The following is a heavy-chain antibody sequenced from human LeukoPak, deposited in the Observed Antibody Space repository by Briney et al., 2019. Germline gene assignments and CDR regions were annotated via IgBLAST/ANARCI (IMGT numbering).Heavy chain of an antibody. D-gene: IGHD3-10*01. J-gene: IGHJ4*02. CDR1: GGSISSGDYY. Sequence: PSQTLSLTCTVSGGSISSGDYYWSWIRQPPGKGLEWIGYIYYSGSTYYNPSLKSRVTISVDTSKNQFSLKLSSVTAADTAVYYCARSLLRFGELFPDNFDYWGQGTLVTVSS. CDR2: IYYSGST. CDR3: ARSLLRFGELFPDNFDY. V-gene: IGHV4-30-4*01.